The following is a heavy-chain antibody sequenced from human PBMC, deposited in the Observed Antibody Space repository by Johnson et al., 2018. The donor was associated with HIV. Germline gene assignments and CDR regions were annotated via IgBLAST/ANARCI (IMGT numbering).Heavy chain of an antibody. V-gene: IGHV3-20*04. D-gene: IGHD4-11*01. CDR2: INWDGGST. Sequence: VQLVESGGGVVRPGGSLRLSCAASGFTFDDYGMSWVRQAPGKGLEWVSGINWDGGSTGYADSVQGRFTISRDNAKNSVNLQMNSLRVGDTAVYYCARGGYSNYDRAFDIWGQGTMVTVSS. CDR3: ARGGYSNYDRAFDI. CDR1: GFTFDDYG. J-gene: IGHJ3*02.